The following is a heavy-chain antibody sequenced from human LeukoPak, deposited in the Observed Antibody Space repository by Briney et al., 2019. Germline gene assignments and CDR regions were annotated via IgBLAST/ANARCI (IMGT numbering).Heavy chain of an antibody. CDR1: GFTFDDYA. CDR2: ISWNSGSI. J-gene: IGHJ4*02. V-gene: IGHV3-9*01. Sequence: GGSLRLSCAASGFTFDDYAMHWVRQAPGKGLEWVSGISWNSGSIGYADSVKGRFTISRDNAKNSLYLQMSSLRAEDTALYYCAKGRRNDYSNYFDYWGQGTLVTVSS. D-gene: IGHD4-4*01. CDR3: AKGRRNDYSNYFDY.